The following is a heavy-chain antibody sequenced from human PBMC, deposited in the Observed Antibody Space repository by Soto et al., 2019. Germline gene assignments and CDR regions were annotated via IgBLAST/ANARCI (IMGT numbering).Heavy chain of an antibody. Sequence: QVQLVQSGAEVKKPGASVKVSCKASGYTFTSYGISWVRQAPGQGLEWMGWISAYNGNTNYTQKLQGRVTMTTDTSTSTAYMELRSLRSDDTAVYYCARAPPGYSSSWYGGGGVGYWGREPWSPSPQ. CDR2: ISAYNGNT. CDR3: ARAPPGYSSSWYGGGGVGY. CDR1: GYTFTSYG. J-gene: IGHJ4*02. V-gene: IGHV1-18*04. D-gene: IGHD6-13*01.